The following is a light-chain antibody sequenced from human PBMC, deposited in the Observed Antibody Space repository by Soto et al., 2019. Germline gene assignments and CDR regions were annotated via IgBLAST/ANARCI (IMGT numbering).Light chain of an antibody. CDR3: QQYGSSPPIT. J-gene: IGKJ5*01. CDR1: QNINNY. Sequence: DIQMTQSPSSLSASVGDRVTITCQASQNINNYLNWYQQKPGRAPKLLIYDASNLEAGVPSRSRGSGSGTDFTLTIVRLEPEDFAVYYCQQYGSSPPITFGQGTRLEIK. V-gene: IGKV1-33*01. CDR2: DAS.